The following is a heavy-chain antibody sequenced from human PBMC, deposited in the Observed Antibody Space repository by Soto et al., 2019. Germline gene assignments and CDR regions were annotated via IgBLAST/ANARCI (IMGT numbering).Heavy chain of an antibody. J-gene: IGHJ5*02. D-gene: IGHD6-13*01. CDR2: INPNSGDT. V-gene: IGHV1-2*06. CDR3: ANLDCAEVGHVASTGGSDH. Sequence: QVQLVQSGAEVKKPGASVKVSCKAAGYTFTAYYMHGVRQTPGQGLEWMGQINPNSGDTKYAQQFQGRVTMTSDTSISTAYMEVSSLKYDDTAVYYCANLDCAEVGHVASTGGSDHWGQGTLVTVSS. CDR1: GYTFTAYY.